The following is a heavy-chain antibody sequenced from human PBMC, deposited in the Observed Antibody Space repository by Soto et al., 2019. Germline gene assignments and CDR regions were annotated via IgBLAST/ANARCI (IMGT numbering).Heavy chain of an antibody. CDR1: GYTFTSYD. CDR3: ARVYSSSFYYYYYGMDV. J-gene: IGHJ6*02. CDR2: MNPNSGNT. Sequence: EASVKVSCKASGYTFTSYDINWVRQATGQGLKWMGWMNPNSGNTGYAQKFQGRVTMTRNTSISTAYMELSSLRSEDTAVYYCARVYSSSFYYYYYGMDVWGQGTTVTVSS. D-gene: IGHD6-6*01. V-gene: IGHV1-8*01.